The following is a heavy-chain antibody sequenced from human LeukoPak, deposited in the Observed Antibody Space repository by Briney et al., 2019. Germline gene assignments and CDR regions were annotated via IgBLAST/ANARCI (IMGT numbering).Heavy chain of an antibody. J-gene: IGHJ4*02. D-gene: IGHD5-18*01. Sequence: SETLSLTCTVSGGSIISGHYYWTWIRQHPGKGLERIGYIYYSGSTSHNPSLKSRVIISVDTSKNQFSLKLSSVTAADTAVYYCARGGYSYDHYFDYWGQGTLVTVSS. CDR3: ARGGYSYDHYFDY. V-gene: IGHV4-31*03. CDR1: GGSIISGHYY. CDR2: IYYSGST.